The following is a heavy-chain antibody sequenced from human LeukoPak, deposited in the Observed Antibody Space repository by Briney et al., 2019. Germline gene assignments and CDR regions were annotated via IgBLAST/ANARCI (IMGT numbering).Heavy chain of an antibody. CDR1: SESFSGYS. CDR2: INQRRNT. V-gene: IGHV4-34*01. D-gene: IGHD6-19*01. CDR3: ARHGWHAWYFDL. Sequence: PSETLSLTCVVYSESFSGYSWSWIRQPPGKGLEGIGEINQRRNTNYNPSLKSRVTTPTATSKNQSSLKLSSVTAADTAVYYCARHGWHAWYFDLWGRGTLVTVSS. J-gene: IGHJ2*01.